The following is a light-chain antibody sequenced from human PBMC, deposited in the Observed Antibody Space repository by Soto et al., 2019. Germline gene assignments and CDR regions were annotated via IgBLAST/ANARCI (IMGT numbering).Light chain of an antibody. V-gene: IGKV1-12*01. Sequence: DIQMTQSPPYVSASVGDRVTITCLASQGIKNWLAWYQQKPGKAPNLLIYTGSSLQSGVPSRFSGSGSGTDCTLTINSLQPEDVATYYCQQAASFPITFGQGTRLEIK. CDR1: QGIKNW. CDR3: QQAASFPIT. CDR2: TGS. J-gene: IGKJ5*01.